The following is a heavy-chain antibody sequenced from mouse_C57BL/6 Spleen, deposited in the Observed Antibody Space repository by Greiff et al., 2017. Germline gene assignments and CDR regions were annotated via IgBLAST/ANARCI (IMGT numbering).Heavy chain of an antibody. CDR1: GYSITSGYY. J-gene: IGHJ4*01. CDR2: ISYDGSN. V-gene: IGHV3-6*01. Sequence: VQLKESGPGLVKPSQSLSLTCSVTGYSITSGYYWNWIRQFPGNKLEWMGYISYDGSNNYNPSLKNRISITRATSTNQFFLKLNSVTTEDTATYYGARDDYGSYAMDYWGQGTSVTVSS. CDR3: ARDDYGSYAMDY. D-gene: IGHD1-1*01.